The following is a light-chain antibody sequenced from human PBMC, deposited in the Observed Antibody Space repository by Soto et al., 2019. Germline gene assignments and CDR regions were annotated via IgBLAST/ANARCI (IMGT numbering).Light chain of an antibody. Sequence: EIVMTQSPATLSVSPGETVTLSCRASQGITNHLAWYHQKPGQSPKLLLYAASTRATGIPARFSGSGSGVEFTLTIDSLQSEDIGLYFCQQYNNWPLTFSGGTRV. CDR1: QGITNH. CDR3: QQYNNWPLT. J-gene: IGKJ4*01. CDR2: AAS. V-gene: IGKV3-15*01.